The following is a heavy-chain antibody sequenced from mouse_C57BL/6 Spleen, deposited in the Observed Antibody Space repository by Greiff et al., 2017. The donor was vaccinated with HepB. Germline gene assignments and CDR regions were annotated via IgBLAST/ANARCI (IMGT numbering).Heavy chain of an antibody. Sequence: EVQRVESGGDLVKPGGSLKLSCAASGFTFSSYGMYWVRQTPDKRLEWVATISSGGSYTYYTDSVKGRFTISRDNAKNTLYLQMSSLTSEDTAMYYCARRGASRPDYAMDYWGQGTSVTVSS. V-gene: IGHV5-6*01. CDR2: ISSGGSYT. CDR3: ARRGASRPDYAMDY. J-gene: IGHJ4*01. CDR1: GFTFSSYG. D-gene: IGHD1-1*01.